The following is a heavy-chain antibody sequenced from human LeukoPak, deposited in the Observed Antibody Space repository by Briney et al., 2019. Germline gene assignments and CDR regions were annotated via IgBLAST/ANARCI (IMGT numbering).Heavy chain of an antibody. V-gene: IGHV4-59*08. Sequence: PSETLSLTCTASGASISSDYWSWIRQPPGKGLELIGFISYSGSTTYNPSLKSRVTISVDTSRSQFSLKLTSVTAADTAVYYCARLGSNNGWYWHFDVWGRGTLVTVSP. CDR1: GASISSDY. CDR2: ISYSGST. J-gene: IGHJ2*01. D-gene: IGHD2-8*01. CDR3: ARLGSNNGWYWHFDV.